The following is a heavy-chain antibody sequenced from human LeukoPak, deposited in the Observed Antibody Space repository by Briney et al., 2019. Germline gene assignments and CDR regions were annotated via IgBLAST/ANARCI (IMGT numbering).Heavy chain of an antibody. J-gene: IGHJ6*03. V-gene: IGHV4-61*02. CDR1: GGSISSGSYY. D-gene: IGHD2-2*01. CDR2: IYTSGST. CDR3: ARDDYAGYYYYYMDV. Sequence: SQALSLTCTVSGGSISSGSYYWRWIRQPAGKGLEWIGRIYTSGSTNYNPSLKSRVTISVDTSKNQFSLKLSSVTAADTAVYYCARDDYAGYYYYYMDVWGKGTTVTVSS.